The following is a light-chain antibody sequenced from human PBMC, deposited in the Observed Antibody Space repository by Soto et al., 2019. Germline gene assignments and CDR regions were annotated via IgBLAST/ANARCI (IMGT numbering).Light chain of an antibody. CDR2: LAS. J-gene: IGKJ4*01. CDR3: QQYNVWPLT. V-gene: IGKV3-15*01. CDR1: QSISSN. Sequence: EIVMTQSPATLSVSPGERATLSCRASQSISSNLAWYQQKPGQTPKLLIYLASTMATGIPARFSGGGSGTEFTLTISSLQSEDFAVYYCQQYNVWPLTFGGGTKVEF.